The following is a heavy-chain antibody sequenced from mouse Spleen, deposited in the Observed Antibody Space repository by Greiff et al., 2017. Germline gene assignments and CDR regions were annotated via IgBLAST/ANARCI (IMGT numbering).Heavy chain of an antibody. CDR2: IYPRSGNT. V-gene: IGHV1-81*01. Sequence: VQLQQSGAELARPGASVKLSCKASGYTFTSSGISWVKQRTGQGLEWIGEIYPRSGNTYYHEKFKGKATLTADKSSSKAYMELRSLKDEDSAVYFWERRGRDYRYDEGAWFAYWGQGTLVTVSA. D-gene: IGHD2-14*01. CDR3: ERRGRDYRYDEGAWFAY. J-gene: IGHJ3*01. CDR1: GYTFTSSG.